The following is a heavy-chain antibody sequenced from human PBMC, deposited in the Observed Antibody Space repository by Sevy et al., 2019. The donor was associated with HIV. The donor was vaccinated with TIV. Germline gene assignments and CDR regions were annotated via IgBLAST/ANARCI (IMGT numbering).Heavy chain of an antibody. Sequence: SETLSLTCTVSGDSIDSNYWNWIRQPPGKGLEWIGYLYYSGVTNYNPSLKSRVTISVDTSKNQFSLKVRSVTAEETAVYYCARAPTAPNGLDVWGQGTTVTVSS. CDR3: ARAPTAPNGLDV. J-gene: IGHJ6*02. D-gene: IGHD1-1*01. CDR1: GDSIDSNY. CDR2: LYYSGVT. V-gene: IGHV4-59*01.